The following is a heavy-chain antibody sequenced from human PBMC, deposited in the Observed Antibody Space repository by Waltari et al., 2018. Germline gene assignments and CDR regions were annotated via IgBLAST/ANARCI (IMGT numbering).Heavy chain of an antibody. CDR1: GGSTTSLNW. V-gene: IGHV4-4*02. Sequence: QVQLQESGPGLVKPSGTLSLTCPVSGGSTTSLNWCTCVRQPPGKGLEWLGEIFHTEATSYNPSLKSRLTISVDKSKNQFSLKLSSVTVADTAVYYCVRAGYCSRSGCQTWAWDWGQGTLVTVSS. CDR3: VRAGYCSRSGCQTWAWD. J-gene: IGHJ4*02. D-gene: IGHD2-2*01. CDR2: IFHTEAT.